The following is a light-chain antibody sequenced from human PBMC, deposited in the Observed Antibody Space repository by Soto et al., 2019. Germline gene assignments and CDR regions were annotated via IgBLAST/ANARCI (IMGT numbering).Light chain of an antibody. CDR2: EAS. V-gene: IGKV1-5*03. J-gene: IGKJ2*01. CDR1: QNINTW. Sequence: DIQMTQSPSTLSASVGDRVTFTCRASQNINTWVAWYQQRPGKAPKLLIYEASTLNTGVPSRFRGSGSGTEFTLSISSLQPDDFATYYCQQCSSYYTFGQGTKLEIK. CDR3: QQCSSYYT.